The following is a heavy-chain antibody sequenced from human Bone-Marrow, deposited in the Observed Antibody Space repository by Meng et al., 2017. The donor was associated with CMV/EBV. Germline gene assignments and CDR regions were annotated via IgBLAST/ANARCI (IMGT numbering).Heavy chain of an antibody. Sequence: SETLSLTCAVYGGSFSGYYWSWIRQPPGKGLEWIGEINHSGSTNYNPSLRSRVTISVDTSKNQFSLKLSSVTAADTAVYYCATELAEGPFDYWGQGTLVTVSS. CDR1: GGSFSGYY. CDR3: ATELAEGPFDY. V-gene: IGHV4-34*01. CDR2: INHSGST. J-gene: IGHJ4*02. D-gene: IGHD3-10*01.